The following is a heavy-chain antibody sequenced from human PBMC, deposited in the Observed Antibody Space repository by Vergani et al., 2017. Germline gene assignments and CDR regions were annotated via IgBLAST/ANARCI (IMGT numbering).Heavy chain of an antibody. V-gene: IGHV1-3*01. CDR1: GYTFTSYA. CDR2: INAGNGNT. J-gene: IGHJ6*02. D-gene: IGHD6-19*01. CDR3: ARLDPYPGIAVAGADASYGMDV. Sequence: QVQLVQSGAEVKKPGASVKVSCKASGYTFTSYAMHWVRQAPGQRLEWMGWINAGNGNTKYSQKFQGRVTITRDTSASTAYMELSSLRSEDTAVYYCARLDPYPGIAVAGADASYGMDVWGQGTTVTVSS.